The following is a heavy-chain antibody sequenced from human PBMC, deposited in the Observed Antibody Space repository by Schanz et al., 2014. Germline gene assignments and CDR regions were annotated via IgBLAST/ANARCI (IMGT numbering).Heavy chain of an antibody. CDR1: GYTFATYG. Sequence: QVQLVQSGAEVKKPGASVKVSCKASGYTFATYGISWVRQAPGQGLEWMGWISGYNGHTNYAQNLQGRVTMTTDTSPDTDYMELRSLTSDDTAVYFCARDNPYCSSTNCYDYWGQGTLVTVSS. V-gene: IGHV1-18*01. CDR3: ARDNPYCSSTNCYDY. CDR2: ISGYNGHT. D-gene: IGHD2-2*01. J-gene: IGHJ4*02.